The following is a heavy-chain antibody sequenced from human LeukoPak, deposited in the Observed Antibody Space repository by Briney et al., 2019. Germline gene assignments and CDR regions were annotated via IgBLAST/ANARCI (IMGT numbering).Heavy chain of an antibody. CDR1: GYTFTGYY. Sequence: ASVKVSCKASGYTFTGYYMHWVRQAPGQGLEWVGWIRGDNGNTNYARKLQGRVTMTTDTSTSTAYMELRSLGSDETAVYYCARVDLLTGYYFFDYWGQGTLVTVSS. CDR3: ARVDLLTGYYFFDY. V-gene: IGHV1-18*04. CDR2: IRGDNGNT. D-gene: IGHD3-9*01. J-gene: IGHJ4*02.